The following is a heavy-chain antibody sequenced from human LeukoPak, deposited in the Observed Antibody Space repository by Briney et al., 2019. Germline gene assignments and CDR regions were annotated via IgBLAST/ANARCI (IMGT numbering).Heavy chain of an antibody. CDR1: GGSFSVYY. CDR2: INHSGST. D-gene: IGHD2-15*01. V-gene: IGHV4-34*01. Sequence: SETLSLTCAVYGGSFSVYYWSWIRQPPGKGLEWIGEINHSGSTNYNPSLKSRVTISVDTSKNQFSLKLSSVTAADTAVYYCARGREYCSGGSCYSSYYYYYYYMDVWGKGTTVTVSS. J-gene: IGHJ6*03. CDR3: ARGREYCSGGSCYSSYYYYYYYMDV.